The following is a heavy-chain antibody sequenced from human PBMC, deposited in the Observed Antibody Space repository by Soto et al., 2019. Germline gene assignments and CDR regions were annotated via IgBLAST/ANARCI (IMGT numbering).Heavy chain of an antibody. CDR3: ARQSRGYCSGGSCYDY. CDR2: IDPSDSYT. V-gene: IGHV5-10-1*01. D-gene: IGHD2-15*01. CDR1: GYSFTSYW. Sequence: GESLKISCKGSGYSFTSYWISWVRQMPGKGLEWMGRIDPSDSYTNYSPSFQGHVTISADKSISTAYLQWSSLKASDTAMYYCARQSRGYCSGGSCYDYWGQGTLVTVSS. J-gene: IGHJ4*02.